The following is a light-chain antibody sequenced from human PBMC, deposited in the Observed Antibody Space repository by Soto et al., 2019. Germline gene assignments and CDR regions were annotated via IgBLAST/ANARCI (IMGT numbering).Light chain of an antibody. V-gene: IGLV1-40*01. J-gene: IGLJ2*01. CDR1: SSNIGAGYD. CDR2: GNS. CDR3: QSYDNSLSGLV. Sequence: QSVLTQPPSVSGAPGQGVTISCTGSSSNIGAGYDVHWYQHLPGTAPKLLIYGNSNRPSGVPDRFSGSNSGTSASLAITGLQAEDEADYYCQSYDNSLSGLVFGGGTQLTVL.